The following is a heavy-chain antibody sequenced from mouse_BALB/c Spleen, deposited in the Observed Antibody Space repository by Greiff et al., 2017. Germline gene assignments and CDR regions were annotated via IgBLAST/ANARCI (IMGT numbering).Heavy chain of an antibody. CDR1: GYTFTDYY. Sequence: VQLQQSGPELVKPGASVKMSCKASGYTFTDYYMDWVKQSHGESFEWIGRVNPYNGGTSYNQKFKGKATLTVDKSSSTAYMELNSLTSEDSAVYYCAPDGYYGWFAYWGQGTLVTVSA. D-gene: IGHD2-3*01. J-gene: IGHJ3*01. CDR3: APDGYYGWFAY. V-gene: IGHV1-19*01. CDR2: VNPYNGGT.